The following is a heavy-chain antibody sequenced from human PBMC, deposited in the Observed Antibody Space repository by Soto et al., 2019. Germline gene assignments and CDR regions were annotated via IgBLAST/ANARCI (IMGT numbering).Heavy chain of an antibody. CDR2: IIPIFGTA. CDR3: AREGVKEGRCYLCPSWFDP. D-gene: IGHD2-15*01. V-gene: IGHV1-69*13. J-gene: IGHJ5*02. CDR1: GGTFSSYA. Sequence: ASVKVSCKACGGTFSSYAISWVRQAPGQGLEWMGGIIPIFGTANYAQKFQGRVTITADESTSTAYMELRSLRSEDTAVYYCAREGVKEGRCYLCPSWFDPWGQGTLVTVYS.